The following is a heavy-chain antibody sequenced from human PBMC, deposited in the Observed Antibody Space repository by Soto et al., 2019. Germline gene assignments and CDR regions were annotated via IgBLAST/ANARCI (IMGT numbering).Heavy chain of an antibody. Sequence: GGSLRLSCAASGFTLSSYWMSWVRQAPGKGLEWVANIKQDGSEKYYVDSVKGRFTISRDNAKNSLYLQMNSLRAEDTAVYYCARVNTYYDFWSGLNWFDPWGQGTLVTVSS. V-gene: IGHV3-7*01. CDR2: IKQDGSEK. CDR1: GFTLSSYW. D-gene: IGHD3-3*01. CDR3: ARVNTYYDFWSGLNWFDP. J-gene: IGHJ5*02.